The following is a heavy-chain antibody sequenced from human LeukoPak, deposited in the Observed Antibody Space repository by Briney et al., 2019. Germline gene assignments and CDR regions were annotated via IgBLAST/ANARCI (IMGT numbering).Heavy chain of an antibody. CDR3: ARSALNSDIVVVPAAEFDY. CDR2: IIPIFGTA. Sequence: ASVKVSCKASGGTFSSYAISWVRQAPGQGLEWMGGIIPIFGTANYAQKFQGRVTITADESTSTAYMELSSLRSEDTAVYYCARSALNSDIVVVPAAEFDYWGQGTLVTVSS. J-gene: IGHJ4*02. V-gene: IGHV1-69*13. CDR1: GGTFSSYA. D-gene: IGHD2-2*01.